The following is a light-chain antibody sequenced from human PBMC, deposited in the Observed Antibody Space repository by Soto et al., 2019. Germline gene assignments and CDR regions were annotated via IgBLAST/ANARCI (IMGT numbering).Light chain of an antibody. Sequence: EVVLTQSPATLSLSPGEKATLSCRASKSVGNSLAWYQQRPGQAPRLLIYDASIGATGIPARFSGSGYGTDFTLTITSLEPEDFAIYYCQQRSDWPPFTCGPGTKVDIK. CDR3: QQRSDWPPFT. V-gene: IGKV3-11*01. J-gene: IGKJ3*01. CDR2: DAS. CDR1: KSVGNS.